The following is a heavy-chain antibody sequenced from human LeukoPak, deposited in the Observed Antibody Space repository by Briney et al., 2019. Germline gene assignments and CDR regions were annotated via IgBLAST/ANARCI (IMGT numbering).Heavy chain of an antibody. Sequence: GGSLRLSCAASGFTFDDYAMHWVRQAPGKGLEWVSGVSWNSGTIAYADSVQGRFTISRDNAKNSLYLQMNSLRTEDTALYYCAKARSFGLRNAFDIWGQGTIVTVSS. V-gene: IGHV3-9*01. D-gene: IGHD3-16*01. CDR1: GFTFDDYA. J-gene: IGHJ3*02. CDR2: VSWNSGTI. CDR3: AKARSFGLRNAFDI.